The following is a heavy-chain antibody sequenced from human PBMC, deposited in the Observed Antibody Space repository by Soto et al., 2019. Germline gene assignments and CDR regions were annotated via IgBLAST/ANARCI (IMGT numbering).Heavy chain of an antibody. CDR3: ARDTRSKKYSSSFFFGY. D-gene: IGHD6-6*01. Sequence: ASVKVSCKASGYTFTSYGISWVRQAPGQGLEWMGWISAYNGNTNYAQKLQGRATMTTDTSTSTAYMELRSLRSDDTAVYYCARDTRSKKYSSSFFFGYWGQGTLVTVSS. CDR1: GYTFTSYG. CDR2: ISAYNGNT. J-gene: IGHJ4*02. V-gene: IGHV1-18*04.